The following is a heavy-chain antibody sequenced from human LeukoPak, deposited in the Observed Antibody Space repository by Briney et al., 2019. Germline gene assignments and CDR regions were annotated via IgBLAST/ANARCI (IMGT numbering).Heavy chain of an antibody. D-gene: IGHD3-22*01. V-gene: IGHV1-24*01. CDR2: FDPEDGET. CDR1: GYTLTELS. J-gene: IGHJ4*02. CDR3: ATAERDSSGYYISFDY. Sequence: GASVKVSCKVSGYTLTELSMHWVQQAPGKGLEWMGGFDPEDGETIYAQKFQGRVTMTEDTSTDTAYMELSSLRSEDTAVYYCATAERDSSGYYISFDYWGQGTLVTVSS.